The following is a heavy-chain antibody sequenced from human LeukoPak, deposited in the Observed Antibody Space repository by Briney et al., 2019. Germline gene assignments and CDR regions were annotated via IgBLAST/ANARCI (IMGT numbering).Heavy chain of an antibody. CDR3: ARALRDGYNPDYYYYYGMDV. J-gene: IGHJ6*02. CDR1: GGSISSYY. Sequence: SETLSLTCTVSGGSISSYYWSWIRQPPGKGLEWIGYIYYSGSTNYNPSLKSRVTISVDTSKNQFSLKLSSVTAADTAVYYCARALRDGYNPDYYYYYGMDVGGQGTTVTVSS. CDR2: IYYSGST. D-gene: IGHD5-12*01. V-gene: IGHV4-59*01.